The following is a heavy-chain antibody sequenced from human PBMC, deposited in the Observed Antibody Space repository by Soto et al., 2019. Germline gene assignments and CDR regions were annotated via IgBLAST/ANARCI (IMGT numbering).Heavy chain of an antibody. J-gene: IGHJ3*02. D-gene: IGHD2-8*01. CDR2: IYWDDDK. Sequence: SGPTLVNPTQPLTLTCTFSGFSLSTSGVGVGWIRQPPGKALEWLALIYWDDDKRYSPSLKSKLPITKDTSKNQVVLTMTNMDPVDTATYYCAHLLLVHTIPGASDIGGQATMDTV. CDR3: AHLLLVHTIPGASDI. V-gene: IGHV2-5*02. CDR1: GFSLSTSGVG.